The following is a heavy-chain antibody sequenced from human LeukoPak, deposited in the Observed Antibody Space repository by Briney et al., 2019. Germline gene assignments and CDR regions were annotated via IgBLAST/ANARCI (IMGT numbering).Heavy chain of an antibody. CDR1: GFTFDDYG. J-gene: IGHJ3*02. V-gene: IGHV3-20*04. CDR3: ARDRAPLYYYDSSGYAFDI. CDR2: INWNGGST. D-gene: IGHD3-22*01. Sequence: PGGSLRLSCAASGFTFDDYGMSWVRQAPGKGLEWVSGINWNGGSTGYADSVKSRFTISRDNAKNSLYLQMNSLRAEDTALYYCARDRAPLYYYDSSGYAFDIWGQGTMVTVSS.